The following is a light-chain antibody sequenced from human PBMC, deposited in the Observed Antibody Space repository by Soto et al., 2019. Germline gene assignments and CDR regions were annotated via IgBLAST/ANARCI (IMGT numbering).Light chain of an antibody. CDR2: EGS. CDR1: SSDVGSYSL. Sequence: QSALTQPASVSGSPGQSITISCTGTSSDVGSYSLVSWYQHHPGKAPKLMIYEGSKRPSGVSNRFSGSKSGNTASLTISGLQAEDEADYYCCSYAGSSTWVFGGGTKLTVL. CDR3: CSYAGSSTWV. J-gene: IGLJ3*02. V-gene: IGLV2-23*01.